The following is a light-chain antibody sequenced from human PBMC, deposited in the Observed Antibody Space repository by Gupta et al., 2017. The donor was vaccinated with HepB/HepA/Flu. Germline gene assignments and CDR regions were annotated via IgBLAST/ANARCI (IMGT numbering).Light chain of an antibody. CDR2: AAS. CDR1: RSISDF. CDR3: QQTYSSPHT. V-gene: IGKV1-39*01. J-gene: IGKJ3*01. Sequence: DIQMTQSPSSLSASVGDRINISCRASRSISDFLNWYQQRPGKAPKLLIYAASTLQTGVPSEFSGSGSGTDFTLTIGSLQPEDFATYYCQQTYSSPHTFGPGTIVDVK.